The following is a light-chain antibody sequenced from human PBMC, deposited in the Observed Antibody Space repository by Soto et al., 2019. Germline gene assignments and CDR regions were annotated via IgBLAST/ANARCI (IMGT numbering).Light chain of an antibody. J-gene: IGKJ4*01. CDR1: QRIDTY. Sequence: EIVSSQSPATLSSSPAERATLSCRASQRIDTYLAWYQQKPGQAPRLLIYDASDRATGIPARFSGSGSGTAFTLTISGLEPEDFAPYYCQQRYNWPLTFGGGTKVDIK. V-gene: IGKV3-11*01. CDR3: QQRYNWPLT. CDR2: DAS.